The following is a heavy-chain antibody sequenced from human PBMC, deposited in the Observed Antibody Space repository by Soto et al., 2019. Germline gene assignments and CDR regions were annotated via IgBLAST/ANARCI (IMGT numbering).Heavy chain of an antibody. CDR1: GGTFSSYT. V-gene: IGHV1-69*02. CDR2: IIPILGIA. CDR3: AHHATYYYDSIDY. D-gene: IGHD3-22*01. J-gene: IGHJ4*02. Sequence: QVQLVQSGAEVKKPGSSVKVSCKASGGTFSSYTISWVRQAPGQGLEWMGRIIPILGIANYAQKFQGRVTITADKTTSTAYMELSSLRSEDTAVYYCAHHATYYYDSIDYWGQGTLVTVSS.